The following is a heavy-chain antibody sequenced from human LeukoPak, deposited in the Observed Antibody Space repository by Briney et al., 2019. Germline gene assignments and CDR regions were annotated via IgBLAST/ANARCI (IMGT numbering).Heavy chain of an antibody. D-gene: IGHD6-13*01. CDR2: IYHSGST. CDR1: GGSISSGGYS. V-gene: IGHV4-30-2*01. CDR3: ARGIAAAGTSTPWFDP. Sequence: SQTLSLTCADSGGSISSGGYSWSWIRQPPGKGLEWIGYIYHSGSTYYNPSLKSRVTISVDRSKTQFSLKLSSVTAADTAVYYCARGIAAAGTSTPWFDPWGQGTLVTVSS. J-gene: IGHJ5*02.